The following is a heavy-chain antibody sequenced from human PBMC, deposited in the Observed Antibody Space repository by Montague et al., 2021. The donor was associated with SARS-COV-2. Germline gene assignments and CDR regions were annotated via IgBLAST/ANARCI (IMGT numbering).Heavy chain of an antibody. CDR3: VHGYADYLFDY. D-gene: IGHD3-16*01. Sequence: PALVKPTQTLTLTCSFSGFSLRTSGVGVGWIRQPPGKALEWLALIYWDDDKRYSPSLKSRLTITKDTSKNQVVLTMTNMDPVDTATYYCVHGYADYLFDYWGQGTLVSVSS. CDR1: GFSLRTSGVG. J-gene: IGHJ4*02. CDR2: IYWDDDK. V-gene: IGHV2-5*02.